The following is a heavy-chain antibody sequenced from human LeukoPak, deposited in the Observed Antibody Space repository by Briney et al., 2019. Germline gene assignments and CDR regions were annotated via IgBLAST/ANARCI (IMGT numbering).Heavy chain of an antibody. Sequence: GGSLRLSCAASGFTFSSYAVSWVRQAPGKGLEWVSDISDSGGNTYYADSVKGRFTISRDNSKNTLYLQMNSLRAEDTAVYYCARVLWAGIWHYYFDYWGQGTLVTVSS. D-gene: IGHD6-19*01. CDR3: ARVLWAGIWHYYFDY. J-gene: IGHJ4*02. V-gene: IGHV3-23*01. CDR1: GFTFSSYA. CDR2: ISDSGGNT.